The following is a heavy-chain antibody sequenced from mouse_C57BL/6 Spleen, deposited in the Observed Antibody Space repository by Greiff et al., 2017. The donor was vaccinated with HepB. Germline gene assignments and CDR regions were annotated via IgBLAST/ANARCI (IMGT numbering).Heavy chain of an antibody. V-gene: IGHV1-50*01. J-gene: IGHJ1*03. CDR1: GYTFTSYW. CDR2: IDPSDSYT. Sequence: QVRLQQPGAELVKPGASVKLSCKASGYTFTSYWMQWVKQRPGQGLEWIGEIDPSDSYTNYNQKFKGKATLTVDTSSSTAYMQLSSLTSEDSAVYYCARGYFDVWGTGTTVTVSS. CDR3: ARGYFDV.